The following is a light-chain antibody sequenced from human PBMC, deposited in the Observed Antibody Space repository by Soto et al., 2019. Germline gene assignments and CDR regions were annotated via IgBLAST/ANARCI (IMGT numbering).Light chain of an antibody. V-gene: IGKV3-11*01. CDR1: QSVSSY. CDR3: QQRSNWPPFT. J-gene: IGKJ5*01. Sequence: EIVLTQSPATLSLSPGERATLSCRASQSVSSYLSWYQHKPGHSPRLLIYDASNRATGIPARFGGSGSGTDFTLSISSLEPEDFADYYCQQRSNWPPFTFGQGTRLEIK. CDR2: DAS.